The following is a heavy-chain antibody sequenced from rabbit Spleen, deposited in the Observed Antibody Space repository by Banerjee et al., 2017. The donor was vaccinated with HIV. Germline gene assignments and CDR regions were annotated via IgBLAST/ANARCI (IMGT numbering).Heavy chain of an antibody. D-gene: IGHD1-1*01. CDR3: ARDLVAVIGWNFNL. J-gene: IGHJ4*01. CDR1: GFFFRSDHE. Sequence: QEQLEESGGDMVKPGASLTLTCTASGFFFRSDHEMCWVRQAPGKGLECITCINAATGKPVYATWAKGRFTSSRTSSTTVPLRMTSLTAADRSTYFCARDLVAVIGWNFNLWGPGTLVTVS. CDR2: INAATGKP. V-gene: IGHV1S45*01.